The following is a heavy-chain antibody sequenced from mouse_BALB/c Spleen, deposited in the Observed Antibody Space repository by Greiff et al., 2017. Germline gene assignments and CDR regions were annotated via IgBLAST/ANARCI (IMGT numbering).Heavy chain of an antibody. CDR2: ISSGGGST. J-gene: IGHJ3*01. Sequence: EVKLVESGGGLVKPGGSLKLSCAASGFAFSSYDMSWVRQTPEKRLEWVAYISSGGGSTYYPDTVKGRFTISRDNAKNTLYLQMSSLKSEDTAMYYCARHHYGNYLFAYWGQGTLVTVSA. CDR3: ARHHYGNYLFAY. CDR1: GFAFSSYD. V-gene: IGHV5-12-1*01. D-gene: IGHD2-1*01.